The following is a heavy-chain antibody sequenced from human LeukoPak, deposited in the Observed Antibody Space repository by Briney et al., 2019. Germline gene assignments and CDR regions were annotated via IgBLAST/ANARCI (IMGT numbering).Heavy chain of an antibody. CDR2: ISAYNGNT. J-gene: IGHJ4*02. CDR1: GYTFTSYG. V-gene: IGHV1-18*01. D-gene: IGHD6-6*01. CDR3: ARDRMSIAARGAQGNFDY. Sequence: ASMKVSCKASGYTFTSYGISWVRQAPGQGLEWMGWISAYNGNTNYAQKLQGRVTMTTDTSTSTAYMELRSLRSDDTAVYYCARDRMSIAARGAQGNFDYWGQGTLVTVSS.